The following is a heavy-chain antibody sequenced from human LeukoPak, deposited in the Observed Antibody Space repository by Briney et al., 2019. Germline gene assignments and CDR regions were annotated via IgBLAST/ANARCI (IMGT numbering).Heavy chain of an antibody. J-gene: IGHJ4*02. CDR1: GGSFSGYY. CDR2: INHSGST. Sequence: SETLSLTCAVYGGSFSGYYWSWIRQPPGKGLEWIGEINHSGSTNYNPSLKSRVTISVDTSKNQFSLKLSSVTAADTAAYYCAGAETLQLTRDYWGQGTLVTVSS. D-gene: IGHD6-13*01. CDR3: AGAETLQLTRDY. V-gene: IGHV4-34*01.